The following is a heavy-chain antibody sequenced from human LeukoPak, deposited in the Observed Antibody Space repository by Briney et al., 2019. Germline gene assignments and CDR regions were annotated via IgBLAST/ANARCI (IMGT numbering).Heavy chain of an antibody. Sequence: GGSLRLSCAASGFTFSSYSMNWVRQAPGKGLGWVSSISSSRTYTHYADSVKGRFTISRDNAKNSLYLQMNSLRAEDTAVYYCARGRLRKMVGTTNYYFDYWGQGTLVTVSS. CDR1: GFTFSSYS. J-gene: IGHJ4*02. V-gene: IGHV3-21*01. CDR3: ARGRLRKMVGTTNYYFDY. D-gene: IGHD4/OR15-4a*01. CDR2: ISSSRTYT.